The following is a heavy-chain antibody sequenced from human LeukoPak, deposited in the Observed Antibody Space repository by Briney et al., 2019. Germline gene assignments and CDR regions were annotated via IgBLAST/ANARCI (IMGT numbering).Heavy chain of an antibody. CDR1: GYTFTIYG. Sequence: ASVNVSCTASGYTFTIYGISWVRQAPGQGLEWMGWISAYNGNTNYAQKLQGRVTMTTDTSTSTAYMELRSLRSDDTAVYYCAREVGTGTTDWFDPWGQGTLVTVSS. D-gene: IGHD1-7*01. V-gene: IGHV1-18*01. J-gene: IGHJ5*02. CDR2: ISAYNGNT. CDR3: AREVGTGTTDWFDP.